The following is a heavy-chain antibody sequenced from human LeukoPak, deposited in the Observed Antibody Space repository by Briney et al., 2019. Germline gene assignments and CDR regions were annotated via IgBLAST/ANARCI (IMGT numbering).Heavy chain of an antibody. V-gene: IGHV3-48*03. CDR3: ARDGRSMVRGTVGSPWSLLDY. CDR2: ISSSGYNI. CDR1: GFTFSNYE. J-gene: IGHJ4*02. Sequence: GGSLRLSCAVSGFTFSNYEMNWVRQAPGKGLEWVSYISSSGYNIDYADSVKGRFTISRDNAKNSLYLQMNSLRAEDTAVYYCARDGRSMVRGTVGSPWSLLDYWGQGALVTVSS. D-gene: IGHD3-10*01.